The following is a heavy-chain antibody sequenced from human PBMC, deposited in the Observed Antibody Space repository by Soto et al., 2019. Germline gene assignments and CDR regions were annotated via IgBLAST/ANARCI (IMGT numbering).Heavy chain of an antibody. V-gene: IGHV4-59*01. J-gene: IGHJ5*02. CDR2: IYYSGST. CDR1: RGSISSYY. Sequence: SETLSLTCTVSRGSISSYYWSWIRQPPGKGLEWIGYIYYSGSTNYNPSLKSRVTISVDTSKNQFSLKLSSVTAADTAVYYCARDHYYDSSGYYSWFDPWGQGTLVTVSS. D-gene: IGHD3-22*01. CDR3: ARDHYYDSSGYYSWFDP.